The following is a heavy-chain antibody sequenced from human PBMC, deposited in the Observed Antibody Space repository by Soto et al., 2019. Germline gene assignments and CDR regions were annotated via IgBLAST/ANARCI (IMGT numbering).Heavy chain of an antibody. CDR1: GFTFSSYA. Sequence: GGSLRLSCAASGFTFSSYAMHWVRQAPGKGLEWVAVISYDGSNKYYADSVRGRFTISRDNSKNTLYLQMNSLRAEDTAVYYCARAYEGDYFDYWGQGTLVTVSS. J-gene: IGHJ4*02. D-gene: IGHD3-16*01. V-gene: IGHV3-30-3*01. CDR2: ISYDGSNK. CDR3: ARAYEGDYFDY.